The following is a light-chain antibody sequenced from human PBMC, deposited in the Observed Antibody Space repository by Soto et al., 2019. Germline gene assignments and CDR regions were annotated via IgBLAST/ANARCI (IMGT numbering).Light chain of an antibody. CDR3: SSYTSGSTYV. V-gene: IGLV2-14*01. CDR2: GVS. Sequence: QSALTQPASVSGSPGQSITISCTGTSSDVGGYDYVSWYQHHPGRAPKLMIYGVSKRPSGVSNRFSGAKSDNTASLTISGLQAEDEADYYCSSYTSGSTYVFGTGTKVTVL. J-gene: IGLJ1*01. CDR1: SSDVGGYDY.